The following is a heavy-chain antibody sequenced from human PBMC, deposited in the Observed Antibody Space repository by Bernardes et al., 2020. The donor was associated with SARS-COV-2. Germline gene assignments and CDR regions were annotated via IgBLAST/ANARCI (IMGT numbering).Heavy chain of an antibody. J-gene: IGHJ5*02. D-gene: IGHD6-13*01. CDR2: IRSKANSYAT. V-gene: IGHV3-73*01. CDR1: GFTFSGSA. CDR3: TRHDGSSWYLQARWFDP. Sequence: GGSLRLSCAASGFTFSGSAMHWVRQASGKGLEWVGRIRSKANSYATAYAASVKGRFTISRDDSKNTAYLQMNSLKTEDTAVYYCTRHDGSSWYLQARWFDPWGQGTLVTVSS.